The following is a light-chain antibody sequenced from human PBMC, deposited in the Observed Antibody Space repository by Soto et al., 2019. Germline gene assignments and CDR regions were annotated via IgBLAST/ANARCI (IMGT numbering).Light chain of an antibody. J-gene: IGLJ2*01. Sequence: QAVVTQPPSASGTPGQRVTISCAGSSSNIGSNCVYWYQQLPGTAPKLLIYRNNQRPSGVPDRFSGSKSGTSASLAISGLRPEDEADYYCAAWDNSLSGPVFGGGTKLTVL. CDR1: SSNIGSNC. V-gene: IGLV1-47*01. CDR3: AAWDNSLSGPV. CDR2: RNN.